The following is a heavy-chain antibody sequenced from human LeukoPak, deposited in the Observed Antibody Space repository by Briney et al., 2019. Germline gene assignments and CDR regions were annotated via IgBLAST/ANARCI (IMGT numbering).Heavy chain of an antibody. CDR2: ISSSSTYI. CDR1: GFTFSSYS. CDR3: ASGIYYASVHTWSPV. V-gene: IGHV3-21*01. Sequence: GGSLRLSCAASGFTFSSYSMNWVRQAPGKGLEWVSSISSSSTYIYYTDSVKGRFTISRDGASNSLDLQMSSLRAEDTAVYYCASGIYYASVHTWSPVWGQGTLVTVSS. D-gene: IGHD3-10*01. J-gene: IGHJ4*02.